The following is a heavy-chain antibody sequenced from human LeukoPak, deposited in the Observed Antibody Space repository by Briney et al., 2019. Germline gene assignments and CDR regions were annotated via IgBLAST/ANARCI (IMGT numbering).Heavy chain of an antibody. V-gene: IGHV1-69*06. Sequence: SVKVSCKASEGTFSSYAISWVRQAPGQGLEWMGRIIPIFGTANYAQKFQGRVTITADKSTSTAYMELSSLRSEDTAVYYCASRTPSGIAVAGSIDYWGQGTLVTVSS. J-gene: IGHJ4*02. D-gene: IGHD6-19*01. CDR1: EGTFSSYA. CDR2: IIPIFGTA. CDR3: ASRTPSGIAVAGSIDY.